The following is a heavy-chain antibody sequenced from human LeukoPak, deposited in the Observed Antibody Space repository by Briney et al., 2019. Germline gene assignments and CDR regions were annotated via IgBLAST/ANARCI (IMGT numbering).Heavy chain of an antibody. CDR2: ISAYNGNT. V-gene: IGHV1-18*01. J-gene: IGHJ3*02. D-gene: IGHD3-22*01. CDR3: ARMGNYYDSSGSYDAFDI. Sequence: ASVKVSCKASGYTFTSYGISWVRQAPGQGLEWMGWISAYNGNTNYAQKLQGRVTMTTDTSTSTAYMELRSLRSDDTAVYYCARMGNYYDSSGSYDAFDIWGPGSMVTVSS. CDR1: GYTFTSYG.